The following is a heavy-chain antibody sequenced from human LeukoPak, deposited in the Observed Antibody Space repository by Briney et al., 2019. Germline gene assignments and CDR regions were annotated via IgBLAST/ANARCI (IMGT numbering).Heavy chain of an antibody. CDR3: ARRNVYRAITMVRGGPFDI. Sequence: GESLKISCKGSGYSFTSYWIGWLRQMPGKGLEWMGIIYPGDSDTRYSPSFQGQVTISADKSISTAYLQWSSLKASDTAMYYCARRNVYRAITMVRGGPFDIWGQGTMVTVSS. CDR2: IYPGDSDT. V-gene: IGHV5-51*01. CDR1: GYSFTSYW. D-gene: IGHD3-10*01. J-gene: IGHJ3*02.